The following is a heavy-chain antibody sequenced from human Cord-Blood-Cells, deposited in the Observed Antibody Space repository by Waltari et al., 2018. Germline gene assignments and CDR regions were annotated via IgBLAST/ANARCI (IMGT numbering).Heavy chain of an antibody. CDR2: IYYSGST. CDR3: ARHKADGDYDAFDI. V-gene: IGHV4-39*01. J-gene: IGHJ3*02. CDR1: GGSISSSSYY. Sequence: QLQLQESRPGRVKPSETLSLTGTVSGGSISSSSYYWGWIRQPPGKGLEWIGSIYYSGSTYYTPSLKSRVTISVDTSKSQFSLKLSSVTAADTAVYYCARHKADGDYDAFDIWGQGTMVTVSS. D-gene: IGHD4-17*01.